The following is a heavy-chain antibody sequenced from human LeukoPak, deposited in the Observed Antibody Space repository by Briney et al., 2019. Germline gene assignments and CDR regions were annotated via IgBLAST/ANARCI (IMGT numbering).Heavy chain of an antibody. V-gene: IGHV3-74*03. J-gene: IGHJ4*02. CDR2: ISADGSST. Sequence: GGSPRLSCAASGFTFSSYWMHWVRHAPGRGLVWVSRISADGSSTTYADSVKGRFTISRDNAKNTLYLQMNSLRVEDTAVYYCVGGFDYWGGGTLVAVSS. CDR3: VGGFDY. CDR1: GFTFSSYW.